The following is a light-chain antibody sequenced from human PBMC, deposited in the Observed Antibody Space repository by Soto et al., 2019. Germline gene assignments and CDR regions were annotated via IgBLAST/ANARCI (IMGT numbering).Light chain of an antibody. J-gene: IGKJ3*01. CDR1: QSISSW. Sequence: DIQMTQSPSTLSASVGDRVTITCWASQSISSWLAWYQQKPGKAPKLLIYKASSLESGVPSRFSGSGSGTEFTLTISSLQPDDFATYYCQQYNSYSLVTFGPGTKVDIK. CDR2: KAS. CDR3: QQYNSYSLVT. V-gene: IGKV1-5*03.